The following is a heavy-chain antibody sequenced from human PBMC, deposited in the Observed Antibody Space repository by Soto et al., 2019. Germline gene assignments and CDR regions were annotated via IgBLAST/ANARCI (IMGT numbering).Heavy chain of an antibody. D-gene: IGHD6-19*01. CDR2: ISDSGGST. J-gene: IGHJ4*02. CDR1: GITFSNYA. V-gene: IGHV3-23*01. CDR3: ATPKNPHSSGWAIDY. Sequence: SGGSLRLSCAASGITFSNYAMTWVRQAPGKGLEWVSGISDSGGSTYYADSVKGRFTISRDNSKNTLYLQIDSLRAEDTAIYYCATPKNPHSSGWAIDYWGQGTLVTVSS.